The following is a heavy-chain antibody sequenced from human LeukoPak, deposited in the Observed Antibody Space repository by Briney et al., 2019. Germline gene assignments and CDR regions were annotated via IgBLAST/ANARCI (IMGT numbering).Heavy chain of an antibody. D-gene: IGHD6-6*01. CDR1: GGSISSYY. CDR3: ARGIAARPRWFDP. Sequence: SETLSLTCTVSGGSISSYYWSWIRQPPGKGLEWIGYIYYSGSTNYNPSLKSRVTISVDTSKNQFSLKLSSVTAADTAVYYGARGIAARPRWFDPWGQGTLVTVSS. J-gene: IGHJ5*02. CDR2: IYYSGST. V-gene: IGHV4-59*01.